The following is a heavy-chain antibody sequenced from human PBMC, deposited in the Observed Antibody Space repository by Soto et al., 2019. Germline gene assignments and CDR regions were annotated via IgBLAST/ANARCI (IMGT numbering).Heavy chain of an antibody. J-gene: IGHJ6*02. V-gene: IGHV2-70*13. CDR3: ARSIRGPRKFNGMDV. CDR1: GFSITSPGMS. Sequence: SGPTLVNPTETLTLTCTFSGFSITSPGMSVSWIRQPPGRALEWLALIERDDDDKYYSTSLKTRLTISKDTRKNQVVLTMANIDPADTATYYCARSIRGPRKFNGMDVWGQATTVTVS. CDR2: IERDDDDK. D-gene: IGHD1-20*01.